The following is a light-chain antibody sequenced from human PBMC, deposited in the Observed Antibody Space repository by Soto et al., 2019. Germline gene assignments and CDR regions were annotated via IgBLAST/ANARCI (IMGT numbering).Light chain of an antibody. V-gene: IGKV3-20*01. CDR3: QQYGSSPGT. Sequence: IMLTQSPGTLSLSPGEGATLSCMASQSVSSSFLAWYQQKPGQTPRLLIYGASSRATGVPDRFSGSGSGTDFTLTITRLEPEDFAVYYCQQYGSSPGTFGQGTKVEIK. CDR2: GAS. CDR1: QSVSSSF. J-gene: IGKJ1*01.